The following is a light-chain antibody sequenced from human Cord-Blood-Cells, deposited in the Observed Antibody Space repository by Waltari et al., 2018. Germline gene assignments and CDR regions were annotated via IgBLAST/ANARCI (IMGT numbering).Light chain of an antibody. CDR1: QGISSY. CDR3: QQLNSYRYT. J-gene: IGKJ2*01. CDR2: AAS. Sequence: DIQLTQSPSSLSASVGDRVTITCRASQGISSYLAWYQQKPGKAPKLLIYAASTLQSGVPSRFSGSGSGTEFTLTISSLQPEDFATYYFQQLNSYRYTFGQGTKLEIK. V-gene: IGKV1-9*01.